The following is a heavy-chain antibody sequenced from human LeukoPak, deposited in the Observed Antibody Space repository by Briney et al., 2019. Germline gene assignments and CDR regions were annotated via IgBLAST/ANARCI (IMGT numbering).Heavy chain of an antibody. Sequence: PGGSLRLSCAASGFTCSSYSMNWVSQAPGKGVEWVSYISSSSSTIYYADSVKGRFTISRDNAKNSLYLQMNSLRAEDTAVYYCARGSTGWWFDYWGQGTLVTVSS. D-gene: IGHD6-19*01. V-gene: IGHV3-48*01. CDR3: ARGSTGWWFDY. J-gene: IGHJ4*02. CDR1: GFTCSSYS. CDR2: ISSSSSTI.